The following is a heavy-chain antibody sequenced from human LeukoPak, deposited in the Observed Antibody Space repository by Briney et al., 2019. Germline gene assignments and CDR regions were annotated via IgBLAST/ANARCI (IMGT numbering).Heavy chain of an antibody. Sequence: SETLSLTCSVSGASISRYYWSWIRQPPGKGLEWIGYISTPGSTSYNPSLQSRVTISADTSKHQISLSLTSLTAADTAVYYCASFDSWGQGTLVTVSS. CDR2: ISTPGST. CDR1: GASISRYY. CDR3: ASFDS. V-gene: IGHV4-4*09. J-gene: IGHJ4*02.